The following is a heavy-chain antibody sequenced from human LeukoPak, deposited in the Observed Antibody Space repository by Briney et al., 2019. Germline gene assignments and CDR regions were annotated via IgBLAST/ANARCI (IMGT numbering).Heavy chain of an antibody. V-gene: IGHV3-30-3*01. CDR1: GFTFSSYA. D-gene: IGHD2-2*02. Sequence: GGSLRLSCAASGFTFSSYAMHWVRQAPGKGLEWVAVISYDGSNKYYADSVKGRFTISRDNSKNTLYLQMNGLRAEDTAVYYCASGYCSSTSCYNIDYWGQGTLVTVSS. J-gene: IGHJ4*02. CDR2: ISYDGSNK. CDR3: ASGYCSSTSCYNIDY.